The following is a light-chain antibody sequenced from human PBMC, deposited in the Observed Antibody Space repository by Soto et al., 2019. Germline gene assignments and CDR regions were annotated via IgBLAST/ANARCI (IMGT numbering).Light chain of an antibody. Sequence: EIGMRQSPTTLSTSPGYRATLSFRAGQSVSSNLAWYQQKPGQAPRLLIYGASTRATGIPARFSGSGSGTEFTLTICSLQSEDFAVYCCQQYNKMTPKFGEGTKV. V-gene: IGKV3-15*01. CDR2: GAS. CDR3: QQYNKMTPK. J-gene: IGKJ1*01. CDR1: QSVSSN.